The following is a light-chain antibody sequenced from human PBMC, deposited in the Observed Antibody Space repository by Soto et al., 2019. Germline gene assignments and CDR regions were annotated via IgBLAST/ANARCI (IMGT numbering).Light chain of an antibody. Sequence: DIVMTQSPDSLAVSLGERATINCKSSQSLLSNNKNYLAGFQQKPGQPPKLLIYWASTRESGVPDRFSGSASGTDFTLTISSLQAEDVAVYYCQQCYKSPLTFGGGTKVEIK. CDR1: QSLLSNNKNY. J-gene: IGKJ4*01. CDR3: QQCYKSPLT. V-gene: IGKV4-1*01. CDR2: WAS.